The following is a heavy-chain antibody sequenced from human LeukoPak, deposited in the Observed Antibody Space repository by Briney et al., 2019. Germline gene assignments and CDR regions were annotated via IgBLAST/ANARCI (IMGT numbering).Heavy chain of an antibody. V-gene: IGHV3-7*01. Sequence: GGSLRLSCAASGFTFTNYCMSWVRQAPGKGLEWVANIKEDESEKYYVDSVKGRFTVSRDNAKNSLYLQMNSLRAEDSAVYYCARSGSGSYWHYYGMDAWGQGTTVTVSS. J-gene: IGHJ6*02. CDR3: ARSGSGSYWHYYGMDA. CDR2: IKEDESEK. D-gene: IGHD3-10*01. CDR1: GFTFTNYC.